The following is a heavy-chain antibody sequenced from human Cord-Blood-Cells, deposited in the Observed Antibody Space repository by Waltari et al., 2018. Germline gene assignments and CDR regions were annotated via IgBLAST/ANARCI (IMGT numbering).Heavy chain of an antibody. V-gene: IGHV1-69*09. D-gene: IGHD1-26*01. CDR3: ARVELKRSYYVDY. CDR1: GGHFSSYA. J-gene: IGHJ4*02. Sequence: QVQLVQSGAEVKKPGSSVKVSCKASGGHFSSYAISWVGQALGQGLEWMGGIIPILSIANYAQKFQGRVTSTADKSTSTAYMELSSLRSEDTAVYYCARVELKRSYYVDYWGQGTLVTVSS. CDR2: IIPILSIA.